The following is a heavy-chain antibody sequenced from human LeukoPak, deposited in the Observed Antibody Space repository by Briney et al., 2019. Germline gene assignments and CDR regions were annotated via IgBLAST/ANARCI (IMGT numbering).Heavy chain of an antibody. CDR2: MNPNSGNT. J-gene: IGHJ6*02. CDR1: GYTFTSYD. Sequence: ASVKVSCKASGYTFTSYDINWVRQAPGQGLEWMGWMNPNSGNTDYAQKFQGRVTMTRNTSISTAYMELSSLRSEDTAVYYCARFNSPGGRWLQHAYYYGMDVWGQGTTVTVSS. D-gene: IGHD5-24*01. V-gene: IGHV1-8*01. CDR3: ARFNSPGGRWLQHAYYYGMDV.